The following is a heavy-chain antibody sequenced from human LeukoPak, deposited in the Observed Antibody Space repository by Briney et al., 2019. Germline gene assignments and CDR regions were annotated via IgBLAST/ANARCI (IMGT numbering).Heavy chain of an antibody. D-gene: IGHD3-10*01. CDR1: GFTFSDYY. J-gene: IGHJ4*02. V-gene: IGHV3-11*01. CDR2: ISSSGSTI. Sequence: GGSLRLSCAASGFTFSDYYMSWIRKAPGKGLEWVSYISSSGSTIYYADSVKGRFTISRDNAKNSLYLHMNSLRAEDTAVYSCAKGYYGSGSYGWFDYWGQGTLVTVSS. CDR3: AKGYYGSGSYGWFDY.